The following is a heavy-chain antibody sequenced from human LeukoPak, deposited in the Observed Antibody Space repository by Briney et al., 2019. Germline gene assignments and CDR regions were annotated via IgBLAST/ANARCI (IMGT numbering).Heavy chain of an antibody. CDR1: GFTFDDYT. V-gene: IGHV3-43*01. J-gene: IGHJ4*02. Sequence: TGGSLRLSCAASGFTFDDYTMHWVRQAPGKGLEWVSLISWDGGSTYYADSVKGRFTISRDNAKNSLYLQMNSLRAEDTAVYYCARAAYTMVRGVTYFDYWGQGTLVTVSS. CDR2: ISWDGGST. CDR3: ARAAYTMVRGVTYFDY. D-gene: IGHD3-10*01.